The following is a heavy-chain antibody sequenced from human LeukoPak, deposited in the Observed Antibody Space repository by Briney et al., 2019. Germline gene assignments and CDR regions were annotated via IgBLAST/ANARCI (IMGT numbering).Heavy chain of an antibody. CDR2: IIPIFGTA. CDR1: GGTFSSYA. V-gene: IGHV1-69*06. CDR3: ASRGGTWTEFDY. J-gene: IGHJ4*02. D-gene: IGHD3-16*01. Sequence: SVKVSCKASGGTFSSYAISWVRQAPGQGLEWMGGIIPIFGTANYAQKFQGRVTITADKSTSTAYMELGSLRSEDTAVYYCASRGGTWTEFDYWGQGTLVTVSS.